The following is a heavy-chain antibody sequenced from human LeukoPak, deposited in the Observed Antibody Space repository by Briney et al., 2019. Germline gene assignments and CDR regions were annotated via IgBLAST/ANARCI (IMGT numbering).Heavy chain of an antibody. CDR3: AKDSEEGYCSGGSCPTLDY. V-gene: IGHV3-23*01. Sequence: GGTLRLSCAASGFTFSSYGMSWVRQAPGKGLEWVSAISGSGGSTYYADSVKGRFTISRDNSKNTLYLQMNSLRAEDTAVYYCAKDSEEGYCSGGSCPTLDYWGQGTLVTVSS. D-gene: IGHD2-15*01. CDR2: ISGSGGST. CDR1: GFTFSSYG. J-gene: IGHJ4*02.